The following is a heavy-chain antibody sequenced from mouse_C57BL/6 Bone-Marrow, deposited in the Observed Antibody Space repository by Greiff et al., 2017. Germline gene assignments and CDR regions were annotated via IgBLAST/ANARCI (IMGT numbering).Heavy chain of an antibody. J-gene: IGHJ3*01. Sequence: EVKLVESGGGLVQAGRSLRLSCATSGFTFSDCYMEWVRQAPGKGLEWIAASRNKANDDTTEYSASVKGRFIVSRDTAQSILYLQMNALRSEDTAIYYCAREDDYGFFAYWGQGALVTVSA. V-gene: IGHV7-1*01. D-gene: IGHD2-4*01. CDR2: SRNKANDDTT. CDR3: AREDDYGFFAY. CDR1: GFTFSDCY.